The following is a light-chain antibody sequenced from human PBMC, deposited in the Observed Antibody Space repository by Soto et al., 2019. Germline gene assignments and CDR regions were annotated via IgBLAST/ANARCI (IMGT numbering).Light chain of an antibody. Sequence: EIVLTLAPGTRSLCPGERATVAWRASQSVSSSYLAWYQQKPGQAPRLLIYGASSRATGIPDRFSGSGSGTDFTLTISRLEPEDFAVYYCQQYGSSPWTFGQGTQLDNK. CDR2: GAS. CDR1: QSVSSSY. J-gene: IGKJ1*01. V-gene: IGKV3-20*01. CDR3: QQYGSSPWT.